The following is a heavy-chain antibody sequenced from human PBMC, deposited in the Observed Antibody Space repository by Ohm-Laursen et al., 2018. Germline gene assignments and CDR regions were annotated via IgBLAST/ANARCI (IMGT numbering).Heavy chain of an antibody. Sequence: LRLSCAASGFTFRDHYMDWIRQPPGKGLEWIGEINHSGSTKYNPSLKSRVTISVDTSKNQSSLKLSSVTAADTAVYYCASYHGRTVITTHYFDSWGQGTLVTVSS. CDR1: GFTFRDHY. CDR3: ASYHGRTVITTHYFDS. J-gene: IGHJ4*02. V-gene: IGHV4-34*01. D-gene: IGHD4-17*01. CDR2: INHSGST.